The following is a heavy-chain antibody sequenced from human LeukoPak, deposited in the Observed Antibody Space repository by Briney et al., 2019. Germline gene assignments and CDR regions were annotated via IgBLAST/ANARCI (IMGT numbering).Heavy chain of an antibody. CDR1: GFIFTSSA. V-gene: IGHV1-58*01. CDR3: AARSLLYQEGDAFDI. D-gene: IGHD2-2*02. J-gene: IGHJ3*02. Sequence: ASVKVSCKASGFIFTSSAVQWVRQARGQRLEWIGWIVVGSGNTNYAQKFQERVTITRDMSTSTAYMELSSLRSEDTAVYYCAARSLLYQEGDAFDIWGQGTMVTVSS. CDR2: IVVGSGNT.